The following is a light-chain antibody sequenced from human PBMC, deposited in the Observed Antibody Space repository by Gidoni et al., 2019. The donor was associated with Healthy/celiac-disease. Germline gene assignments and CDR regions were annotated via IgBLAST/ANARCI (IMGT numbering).Light chain of an antibody. Sequence: DIQITQSPSTLSASVGDRVTITCRASQSIGRWLAWYQQKPGKAPKLLIYDASSLESGVPSRFSGTGSGTEFTLSISSLQPDDFATYYFQQYYSYPYTFGQGTQLEIK. CDR1: QSIGRW. CDR3: QQYYSYPYT. V-gene: IGKV1-5*01. CDR2: DAS. J-gene: IGKJ2*01.